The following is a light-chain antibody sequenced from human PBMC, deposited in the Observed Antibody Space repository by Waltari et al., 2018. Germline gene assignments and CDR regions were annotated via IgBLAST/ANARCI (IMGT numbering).Light chain of an antibody. Sequence: DIQMTQSPSSLSASVGDRVTITCQASQDISNYLNWYQQKPGKAPKLLIYKASNLKSGVPSRFSGSGSGTEFTLTISSLQPDDFATYYCQHYNNYSGTFGQGTRVELK. CDR2: KAS. V-gene: IGKV1-5*03. J-gene: IGKJ1*01. CDR1: QDISNY. CDR3: QHYNNYSGT.